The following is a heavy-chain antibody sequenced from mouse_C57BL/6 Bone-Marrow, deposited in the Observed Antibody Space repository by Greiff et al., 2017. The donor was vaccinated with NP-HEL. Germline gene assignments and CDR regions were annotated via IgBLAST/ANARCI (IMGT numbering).Heavy chain of an antibody. Sequence: VMLVESGAELARPGASVKLSCKASGYTFTSYGISWVKQRTGQGLEWIGEIYPRSGNTYYNEKFKGKATLTADKSSSTEYMELRSLTSEDSAVYFCARRSDGSSYVGYAMDYWGQGTSVTVSS. CDR3: ARRSDGSSYVGYAMDY. D-gene: IGHD1-1*01. CDR2: IYPRSGNT. CDR1: GYTFTSYG. J-gene: IGHJ4*01. V-gene: IGHV1-81*01.